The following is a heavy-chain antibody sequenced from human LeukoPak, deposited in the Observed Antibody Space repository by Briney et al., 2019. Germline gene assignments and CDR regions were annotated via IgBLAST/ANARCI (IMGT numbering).Heavy chain of an antibody. CDR2: IIPIFGTA. J-gene: IGHJ3*02. D-gene: IGHD6-13*01. Sequence: GASVKVSCKASGGTFSSYAISWVRQAPGQGLEWMGGIIPIFGTANYAQKFQGRVTITADESTSTAYMELSSLRSEDTAVYYCAILQQLVRDDAFDIWGQGTMVTVSS. CDR3: AILQQLVRDDAFDI. V-gene: IGHV1-69*13. CDR1: GGTFSSYA.